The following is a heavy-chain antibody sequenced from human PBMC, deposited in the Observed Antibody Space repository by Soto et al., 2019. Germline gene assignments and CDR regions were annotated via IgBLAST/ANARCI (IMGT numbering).Heavy chain of an antibody. Sequence: GASVKVSCKASAYTFNTYGISWVRRAPGQGLEWMGWISGHNGQTNYAQKFRGRVTITTDTSTSTAYMELRSLRSDDTAIYYCARDGRKQLGVEGRNAMDVGGKGTRVTVPS. CDR1: AYTFNTYG. V-gene: IGHV1-18*01. D-gene: IGHD5-18*01. CDR3: ARDGRKQLGVEGRNAMDV. J-gene: IGHJ6*03. CDR2: ISGHNGQT.